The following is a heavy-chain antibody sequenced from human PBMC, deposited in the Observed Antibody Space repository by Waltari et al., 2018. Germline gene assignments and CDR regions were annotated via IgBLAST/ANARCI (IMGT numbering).Heavy chain of an antibody. Sequence: EVQLVQSGGGLVKTGASLRFSCAVSGHTFSDVCMPWGRQAPGKGLEWVGRMKSKADGGTTDSAAPVKGRFTISRDDSKNTLYLQMDSLKTEDTAVYYCATGGPQSAVVNFYWGQGTLVTVSS. V-gene: IGHV3-15*01. CDR3: ATGGPQSAVVNFY. CDR2: MKSKADGGTT. J-gene: IGHJ4*02. D-gene: IGHD3-22*01. CDR1: GHTFSDVC.